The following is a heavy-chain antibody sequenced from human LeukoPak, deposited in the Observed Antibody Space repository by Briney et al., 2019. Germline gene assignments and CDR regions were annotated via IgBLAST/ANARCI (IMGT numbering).Heavy chain of an antibody. V-gene: IGHV4-34*01. CDR3: ARAPRSARFDY. Sequence: SETLSLTCAVYGGSFSGYYWSWIRQPPGKGLEWIGEINHSGSTNYNPSLKGRVTILVDTSKNQFSLKLSSVTAADTAVYYCARAPRSARFDYWGQGTLVTVSS. D-gene: IGHD6-6*01. CDR1: GGSFSGYY. CDR2: INHSGST. J-gene: IGHJ4*02.